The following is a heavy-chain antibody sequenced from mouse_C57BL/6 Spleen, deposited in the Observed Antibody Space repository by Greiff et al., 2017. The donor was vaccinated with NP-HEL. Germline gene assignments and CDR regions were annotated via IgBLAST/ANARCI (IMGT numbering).Heavy chain of an antibody. CDR2: IDPSDSET. J-gene: IGHJ2*01. D-gene: IGHD1-1*01. CDR1: GYTFASYW. V-gene: IGHV1-52*01. CDR3: ARAPHYYGSSYDYFDY. Sequence: QVQLQQPGAELVRPGSSVKLSCKASGYTFASYWMHWVKQRPIQGLEWIGNIDPSDSETHYNQKFKDKATLTVDKSSSTAYMQLSSLTSEDSAVYDCARAPHYYGSSYDYFDYWGQGTTLTVSS.